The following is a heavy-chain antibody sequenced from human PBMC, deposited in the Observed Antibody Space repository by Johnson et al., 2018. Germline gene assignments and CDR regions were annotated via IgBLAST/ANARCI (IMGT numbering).Heavy chain of an antibody. V-gene: IGHV1-69*01. CDR1: GGTFSSYA. J-gene: IGHJ4*02. D-gene: IGHD3-3*01. CDR3: AGRRFLEWFEEVWAPLYFDY. Sequence: VESGAEVKKPGSSVXVSXKASGGTFSSYAISWVRQAPGQGLEWMGGIIPIFGTANYAQKFQGRVTITADESTSTAYMELSSLRSEDTAVYYCAGRRFLEWFEEVWAPLYFDYWGQGTLVTVSS. CDR2: IIPIFGTA.